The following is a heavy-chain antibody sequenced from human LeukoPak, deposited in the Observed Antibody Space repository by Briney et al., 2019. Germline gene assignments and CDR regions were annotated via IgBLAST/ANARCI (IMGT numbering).Heavy chain of an antibody. D-gene: IGHD6-25*01. CDR2: IYSGGST. Sequence: GGSLRLSCVVSGFTVSSNYMSWFRPAPGKGLEWFSVIYSGGSTYYADSVKRRFTISRENPKNTLYLQLNSLRAEDTAVYYCARERGHLDFWGQGTGVTVSS. CDR3: ARERGHLDF. J-gene: IGHJ4*02. CDR1: GFTVSSNY. V-gene: IGHV3-66*01.